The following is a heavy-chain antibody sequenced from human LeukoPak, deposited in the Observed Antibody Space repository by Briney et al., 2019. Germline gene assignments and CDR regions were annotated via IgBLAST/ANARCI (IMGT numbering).Heavy chain of an antibody. CDR2: IIPIFGTA. V-gene: IGHV1-69*05. CDR3: ARWAVVGGYYFGY. J-gene: IGHJ4*02. Sequence: GASVKVSCKASGGTFSSYAISWVRQAPGQGLEWMGRIIPIFGTANYAQKFQGRVTITTDESTSTAYMELSSLRSEDTAVYYCARWAVVGGYYFGYWGQGTLVTVSS. D-gene: IGHD1-26*01. CDR1: GGTFSSYA.